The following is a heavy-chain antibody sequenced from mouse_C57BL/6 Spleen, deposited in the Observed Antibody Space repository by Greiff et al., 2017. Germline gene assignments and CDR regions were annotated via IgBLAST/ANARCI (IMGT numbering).Heavy chain of an antibody. V-gene: IGHV10-1*01. D-gene: IGHD1-1*01. CDR1: GFSFNTYA. Sequence: EVKLVESGGGLVQPKGSLKLSCAASGFSFNTYAMNWVRQAPGKGLEWVARIRSKSNNYATYYADSVKDRFTISRDDSESMLYLQMNNLKTEDTAMYYCVRDYYGPDYWGQGTTLTVSS. J-gene: IGHJ2*01. CDR2: IRSKSNNYAT. CDR3: VRDYYGPDY.